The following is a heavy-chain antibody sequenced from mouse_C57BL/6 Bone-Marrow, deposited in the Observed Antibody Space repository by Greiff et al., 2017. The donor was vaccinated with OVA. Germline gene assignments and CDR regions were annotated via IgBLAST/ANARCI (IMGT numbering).Heavy chain of an antibody. CDR1: GFSLTSYA. V-gene: IGHV2-9-1*01. CDR2: IWTGGGT. D-gene: IGHD1-1*01. J-gene: IGHJ1*03. CDR3: ARKRIFHGSSYEYFDV. Sequence: VKVVESGPGLVAPSQSLSITCTVSGFSLTSYAISWVRQPPGKGLEWLGVIWTGGGTNYNSALKSRLSISKDNSTSQVFLKMNSLQTDDTARYYGARKRIFHGSSYEYFDVWGTGTTVTVSS.